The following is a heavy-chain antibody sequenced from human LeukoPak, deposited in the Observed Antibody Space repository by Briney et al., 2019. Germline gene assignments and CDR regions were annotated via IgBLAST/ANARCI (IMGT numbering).Heavy chain of an antibody. J-gene: IGHJ4*02. CDR1: GFTFSNYW. V-gene: IGHV3-74*01. Sequence: GGSLRLSCAAAGFTFSNYWMHWDRQAPGKGLVWVSRIKTDGSSTTYADSVKGRFTISRDDAKNTLYLHMNSLRAEDTVVYYCARGWNADYWGQGTLVTVSS. CDR2: IKTDGSST. CDR3: ARGWNADY. D-gene: IGHD1-1*01.